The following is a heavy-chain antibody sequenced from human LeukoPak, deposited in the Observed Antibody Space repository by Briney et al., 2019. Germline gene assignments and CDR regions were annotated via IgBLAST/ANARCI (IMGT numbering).Heavy chain of an antibody. J-gene: IGHJ6*02. CDR1: GFTFSSYW. CDR2: INSDGSST. V-gene: IGHV3-74*01. D-gene: IGHD3-10*01. CDR3: ARDRGLLWFGELLGYYYYGMDV. Sequence: GGSLRLSCAASGFTFSSYWMHWVRQAPGKGLVWVSRINSDGSSTSYADSVKGRFTISRDNAKNTLYLQMNSLRAEDTAVYYCARDRGLLWFGELLGYYYYGMDVWGQGTTVTVSS.